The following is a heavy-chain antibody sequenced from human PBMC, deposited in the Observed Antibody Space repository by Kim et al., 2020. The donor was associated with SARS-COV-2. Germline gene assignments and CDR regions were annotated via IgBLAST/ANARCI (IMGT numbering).Heavy chain of an antibody. Sequence: SETLSLTCAVYGGSFSGYYWSWIRQPPGKGLEWIGEINHSGSTNYNPSLKSRVTISVDTSKNQFSLKLSSVTAADTAVYYCARLSSWYLVLFDYWGQGTLVTVSS. CDR1: GGSFSGYY. CDR2: INHSGST. J-gene: IGHJ4*02. D-gene: IGHD6-13*01. V-gene: IGHV4-34*01. CDR3: ARLSSWYLVLFDY.